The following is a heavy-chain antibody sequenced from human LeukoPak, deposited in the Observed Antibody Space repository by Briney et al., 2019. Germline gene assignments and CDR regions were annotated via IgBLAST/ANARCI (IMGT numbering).Heavy chain of an antibody. CDR3: AELGITMIGGV. CDR1: GFTFTTYW. J-gene: IGHJ6*04. Sequence: GESLRLSCAASGFTFTTYWMNWVRQAPGKGLEWVSYISSSGSTIYYADSVKGRFTISRDNAKNSLYLQMNSLRAEDTAVYYCAELGITMIGGVWGKGTTVTISS. CDR2: ISSSGSTI. V-gene: IGHV3-48*04. D-gene: IGHD3-10*02.